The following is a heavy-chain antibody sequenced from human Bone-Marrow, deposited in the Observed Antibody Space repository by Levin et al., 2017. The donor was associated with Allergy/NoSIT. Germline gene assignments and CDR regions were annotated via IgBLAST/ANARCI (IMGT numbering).Heavy chain of an antibody. V-gene: IGHV3-48*02. CDR1: GFNFSNSS. CDR3: ARDCPHLSYSSTWYYYYGMDV. J-gene: IGHJ6*02. Sequence: GGSLRLSCAASGFNFSNSSMNWVRQAPGKGLEWVSYISDSSSSIFYADSVKGRFTISRDNAKNSLFLQMNSLRDEDTAVYYCARDCPHLSYSSTWYYYYGMDVWGQGTTVTVSS. D-gene: IGHD6-13*01. CDR2: ISDSSSSI.